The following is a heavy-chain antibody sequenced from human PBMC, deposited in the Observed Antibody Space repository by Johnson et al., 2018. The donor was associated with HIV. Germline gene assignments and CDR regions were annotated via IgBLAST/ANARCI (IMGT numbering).Heavy chain of an antibody. CDR3: ARGMTTVTNHDAFDI. Sequence: QVRLVEPGGGLDKPGGSLRLSCAASGPTFSDYYTTSVLQTPAKGLEWVSSISTSGTTVNNEDSVKGRFSISRDNAKQSLYLQMNSLRAEDTAVYYCARGMTTVTNHDAFDIWGQGTMVSVS. CDR2: ISTSGTTV. CDR1: GPTFSDYY. J-gene: IGHJ3*02. V-gene: IGHV3-11*04. D-gene: IGHD4-17*01.